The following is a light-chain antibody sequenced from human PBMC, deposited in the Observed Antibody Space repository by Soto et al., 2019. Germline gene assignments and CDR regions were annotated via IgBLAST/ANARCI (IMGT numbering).Light chain of an antibody. V-gene: IGKV1-5*03. CDR3: QQYDSYPLT. CDR1: QGISSW. J-gene: IGKJ4*01. Sequence: DIQMTQSPSTLSASVGDRVTITCRASQGISSWLAWYQHKPGKAPNLLIYKASTLESGVLSRFSGSGSGTEFTLTVSSLQPDDFATYYCQQYDSYPLTFGGGTKVEIK. CDR2: KAS.